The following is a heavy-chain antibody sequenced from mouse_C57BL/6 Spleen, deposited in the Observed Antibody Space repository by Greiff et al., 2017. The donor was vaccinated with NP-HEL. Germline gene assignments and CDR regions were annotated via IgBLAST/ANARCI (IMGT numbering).Heavy chain of an antibody. D-gene: IGHD3-1*01. CDR1: GFTFSSYA. CDR3: ARDEAGRGLYLDY. Sequence: DVMLVESGGGLVKPGGSLKLSCAASGFTFSSYAMSWVRQTPEKRLEWVATISDGGSYTYYPDNVKGRFTISRDNAKHNLYLQMSHLKSEDTAMYYCARDEAGRGLYLDYWGQGTTLTVSS. J-gene: IGHJ2*01. CDR2: ISDGGSYT. V-gene: IGHV5-4*01.